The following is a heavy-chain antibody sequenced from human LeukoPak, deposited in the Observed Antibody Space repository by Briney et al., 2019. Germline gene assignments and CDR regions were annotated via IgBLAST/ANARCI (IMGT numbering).Heavy chain of an antibody. CDR3: ARVSTAMVRYNWFDP. CDR2: IIPIFGTA. V-gene: IGHV1-69*13. CDR1: GGTSSSYA. J-gene: IGHJ5*02. Sequence: ASVKVSCKASGGTSSSYAISWVRQAPGQGFEWMGGIIPIFGTANYAQKFQGRVTITADESTSTAYMELSSLRSEDTAVYYCARVSTAMVRYNWFDPWGRGTLVTVSS. D-gene: IGHD5-18*01.